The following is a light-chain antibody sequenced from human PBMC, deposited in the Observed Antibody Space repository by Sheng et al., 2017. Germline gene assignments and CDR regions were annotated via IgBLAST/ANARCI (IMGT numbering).Light chain of an antibody. V-gene: IGKV3-20*01. CDR2: GAS. J-gene: IGKJ2*01. CDR1: QSVSSNY. Sequence: EIVLTQSPGTLSFSPGERATLSCRASQSVSSNYLAWYQQKPGQAPRLLINGASTRATGIPDRFSGSGSGTDFTLTITRLEPDDFAMYYCQQYGPSPYTFGQGTKLEIK. CDR3: QQYGPSPYT.